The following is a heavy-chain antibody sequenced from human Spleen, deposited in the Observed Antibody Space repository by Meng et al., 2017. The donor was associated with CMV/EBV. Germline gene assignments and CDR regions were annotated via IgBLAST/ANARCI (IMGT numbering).Heavy chain of an antibody. CDR2: INHSGST. V-gene: IGHV4-34*01. Sequence: GSFSGYYWSWIRQPPGKGLEWIGEINHSGSTNYNPSLKSRVTISVDTSKNQFSLKLSSVTAADTAVYYCASLPRIRYDSSGYYSDYWGQGTLVTVSS. CDR1: GSFSGYY. D-gene: IGHD3-22*01. J-gene: IGHJ4*02. CDR3: ASLPRIRYDSSGYYSDY.